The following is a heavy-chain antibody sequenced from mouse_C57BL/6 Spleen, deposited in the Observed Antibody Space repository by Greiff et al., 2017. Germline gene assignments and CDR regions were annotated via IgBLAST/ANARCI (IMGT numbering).Heavy chain of an antibody. V-gene: IGHV1-54*01. CDR1: GYAFTNYL. CDR3: ARFQGL. CDR2: INPGSGGT. Sequence: VKLQESGAELVRPGTSVTVSCKASGYAFTNYLIEWVKQRPGQGLEWIGVINPGSGGTNYNEKFKGKATLTADKSSSTAYMQLSSLTSEDSAVYFCARFQGLWGPGTTLTVSS. J-gene: IGHJ2*01.